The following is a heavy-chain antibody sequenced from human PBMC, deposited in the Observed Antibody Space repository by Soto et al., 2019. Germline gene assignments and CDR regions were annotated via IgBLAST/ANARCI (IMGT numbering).Heavy chain of an antibody. CDR1: RFMFSSYW. D-gene: IGHD5-18*01. J-gene: IGHJ6*02. CDR2: INSDGGTT. CDR3: ARVAEYSCGYHYYGMDV. Sequence: GGSLRLSCAASRFMFSSYWMHWVRQAPGKGLVWVSRINSDGGTTTYADSVKGRFTISRDNAKNTLYLQMNSLRAEDTAVYYCARVAEYSCGYHYYGMDVWGQGTTVTVAS. V-gene: IGHV3-74*01.